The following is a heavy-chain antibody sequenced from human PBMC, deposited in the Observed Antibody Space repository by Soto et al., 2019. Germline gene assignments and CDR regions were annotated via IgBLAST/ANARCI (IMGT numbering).Heavy chain of an antibody. CDR2: ISGSGGST. V-gene: IGHV3-23*01. CDR1: GFTFSSYA. CDR3: AKDNYYDSSGYYPHPYGMDV. D-gene: IGHD3-22*01. Sequence: GGSLRLSCAASGFTFSSYAMSWVRQAPGKGLEWVSAISGSGGSTYYADSVKGRFTISRDNSKNTLYLQMNSLRAEDTAVYYCAKDNYYDSSGYYPHPYGMDVWGQGTTVTVSS. J-gene: IGHJ6*02.